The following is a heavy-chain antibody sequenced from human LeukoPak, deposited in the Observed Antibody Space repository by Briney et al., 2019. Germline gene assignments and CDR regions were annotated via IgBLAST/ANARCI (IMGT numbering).Heavy chain of an antibody. V-gene: IGHV4-4*07. Sequence: SETLSLTCTVSGGSISSYYWSWIRQPAGKGLEWIGSIYYYGGAYYNPSLKSRVTISVDTSKNQFSLKLSSVTAADTAIYYCARILGDYYGSGTYSHFRFDPWGQGGLVTVSS. CDR3: ARILGDYYGSGTYSHFRFDP. J-gene: IGHJ5*02. D-gene: IGHD3-10*01. CDR2: IYYYGGA. CDR1: GGSISSYY.